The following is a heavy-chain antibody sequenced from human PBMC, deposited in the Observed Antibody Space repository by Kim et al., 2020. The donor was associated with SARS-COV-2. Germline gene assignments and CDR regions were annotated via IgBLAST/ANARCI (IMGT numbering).Heavy chain of an antibody. CDR2: INPNSGGT. D-gene: IGHD6-13*01. Sequence: ASVKVSCKASGYTFTGYYMHWVRQAPGQGLEWMGRINPNSGGTNYAQKFQGRVTMTRDTSISTAYMELSRLRSDDTAVYYCARVPAYSSSWINWFDPWGQGTLVTVSS. V-gene: IGHV1-2*06. J-gene: IGHJ5*02. CDR3: ARVPAYSSSWINWFDP. CDR1: GYTFTGYY.